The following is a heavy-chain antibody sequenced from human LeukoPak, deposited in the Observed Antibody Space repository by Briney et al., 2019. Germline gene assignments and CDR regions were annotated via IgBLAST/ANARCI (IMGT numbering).Heavy chain of an antibody. V-gene: IGHV3-48*02. CDR1: GFTFSSYS. CDR3: ARAPPTCGGDCYSAFDY. J-gene: IGHJ4*02. CDR2: ISSSSSTI. Sequence: GSLRLSCAASGFTFSSYSMNWVRQAPGKGLEWVSYISSSSSTIYYADSVKGRFTISRDNAKNSLYLQMNSLRDEDTAVYYCARAPPTCGGDCYSAFDYWGQGTLVTVSS. D-gene: IGHD2-21*01.